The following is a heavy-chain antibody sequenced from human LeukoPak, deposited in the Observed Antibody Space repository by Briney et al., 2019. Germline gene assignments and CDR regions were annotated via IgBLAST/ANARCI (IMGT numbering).Heavy chain of an antibody. J-gene: IGHJ4*02. CDR3: VSFYETY. V-gene: IGHV3-74*01. CDR2: INSDGSWT. CDR1: GNYW. Sequence: YPGVSLRLSCAASGNYWMHWVRQAPGNGLVWVSHINSDGSWTSYADSVKGRFTISKDNAKNTVYLQMNNLRAEDTAVYYCVSFYETYWGRGTLVTVSS. D-gene: IGHD2-2*01.